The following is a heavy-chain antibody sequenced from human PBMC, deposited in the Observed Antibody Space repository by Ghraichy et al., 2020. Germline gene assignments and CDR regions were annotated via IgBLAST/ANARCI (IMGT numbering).Heavy chain of an antibody. D-gene: IGHD2-15*01. CDR2: INHSGST. CDR1: GGSFSDYY. J-gene: IGHJ6*03. V-gene: IGHV4-34*01. Sequence: SQTLSLTCAVYGGSFSDYYWSWIRQPPGKGLEWIGEINHSGSTNYNPSLKSRVTISVDTSKNQFSLKLSSVTAADTAVYYCASLGYCSGGSCYAESEPALTEDYYYYMDVWGKGTTVTVSS. CDR3: ASLGYCSGGSCYAESEPALTEDYYYYMDV.